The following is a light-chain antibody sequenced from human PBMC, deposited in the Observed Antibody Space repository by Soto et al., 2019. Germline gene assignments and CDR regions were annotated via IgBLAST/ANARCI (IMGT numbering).Light chain of an antibody. V-gene: IGLV2-14*01. Sequence: VLTQPASVSWSPGQSITISCTVSSNDVGGYNYVSWYQQHPGQAPKLIIYEVSDRPSGVSPRFSGSKSGNTASLTISGLQVEDEADYFCTSYTSTIPYVFGSGTKVTVL. J-gene: IGLJ1*01. CDR1: SNDVGGYNY. CDR3: TSYTSTIPYV. CDR2: EVS.